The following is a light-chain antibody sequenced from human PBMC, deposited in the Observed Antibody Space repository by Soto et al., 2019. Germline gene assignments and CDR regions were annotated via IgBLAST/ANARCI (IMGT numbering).Light chain of an antibody. CDR3: QQYNNWVT. V-gene: IGKV3-15*01. Sequence: IVLTQSPGTLSLSPGERTTLSCRASQSISRYLAWYQQKPGQPPRLLIYGASTRATGIPARFSGSGSGTEFTLTINSLQSEDFAVYYCQQYNNWVTFGGGTKVEI. J-gene: IGKJ4*01. CDR2: GAS. CDR1: QSISRY.